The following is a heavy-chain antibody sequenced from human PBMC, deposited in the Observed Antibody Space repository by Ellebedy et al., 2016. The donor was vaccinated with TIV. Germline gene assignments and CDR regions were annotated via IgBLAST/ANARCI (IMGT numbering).Heavy chain of an antibody. Sequence: ASVKVSCKASGYTFTSYFMCWVRQAPGQGPEWMGIINPSGGSTRYAQKFQGRVTMTRDTSTSTVYMELSSLRSEDTAVYYCARLSDRGEHWGQGTLVTVSS. V-gene: IGHV1-46*01. CDR2: INPSGGST. CDR1: GYTFTSYF. J-gene: IGHJ1*01. CDR3: ARLSDRGEH. D-gene: IGHD1-14*01.